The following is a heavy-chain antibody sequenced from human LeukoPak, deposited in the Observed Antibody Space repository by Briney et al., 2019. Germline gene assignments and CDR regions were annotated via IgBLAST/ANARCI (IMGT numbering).Heavy chain of an antibody. CDR3: ARGDGYYGSGSGWFDP. J-gene: IGHJ5*02. CDR1: WGSFSGYY. D-gene: IGHD3-10*01. CDR2: INHSGST. V-gene: IGHV4-34*01. Sequence: SETLSLTCSVYWGSFSGYYWSWIRQRPGKGPEVIREINHSGSTNYNPSLKSRVTISVDTSKNQFSLKLSSVTAADTAVCYCARGDGYYGSGSGWFDPWGQGTLVTVSS.